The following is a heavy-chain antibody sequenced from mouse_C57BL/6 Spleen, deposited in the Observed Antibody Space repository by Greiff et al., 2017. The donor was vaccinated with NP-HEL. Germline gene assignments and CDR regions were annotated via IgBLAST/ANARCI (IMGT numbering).Heavy chain of an antibody. Sequence: QVQLKESGAELVRPGASVKLSCKASGYTFTDYYINWVKQRPGQGLEWIARIYPGSGNTYYNEKFKGKATLTAEKSSSTAYMQLSSLTSEDSAVYFCARETWAQATYFDYWGQGTTLTVSS. CDR2: IYPGSGNT. D-gene: IGHD3-2*02. CDR3: ARETWAQATYFDY. J-gene: IGHJ2*01. V-gene: IGHV1-76*01. CDR1: GYTFTDYY.